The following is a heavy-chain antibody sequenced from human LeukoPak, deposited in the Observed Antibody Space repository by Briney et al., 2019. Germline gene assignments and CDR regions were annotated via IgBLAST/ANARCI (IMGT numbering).Heavy chain of an antibody. CDR2: ISWNSGSI. D-gene: IGHD1-26*01. CDR1: GFTFDDYA. CDR3: AKGTEWELLDYFDY. Sequence: GGSLRLPCAASGFTFDDYAMHWVRQAPGKGLEWVSGISWNSGSIGYADSVKGRFTISRDNAKNSLYLQMNSLRAEDTALYYCAKGTEWELLDYFDYWGQGTLVTVSS. J-gene: IGHJ4*02. V-gene: IGHV3-9*01.